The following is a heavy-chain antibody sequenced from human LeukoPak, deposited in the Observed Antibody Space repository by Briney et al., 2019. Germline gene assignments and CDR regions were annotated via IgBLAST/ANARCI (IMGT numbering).Heavy chain of an antibody. CDR2: INHSGST. CDR3: ARLYGGNSYYYGMDV. Sequence: KPSETLSLTCAVYGGSFSGYYWSWIRQPPGKGLEWIGEINHSGSTNYNPSLKSRVTISVDTSKNQFSLKLSSVTAADTAVYYCARLYGGNSYYYGMDVWGQGTTVTVSS. CDR1: GGSFSGYY. J-gene: IGHJ6*02. D-gene: IGHD4-23*01. V-gene: IGHV4-34*01.